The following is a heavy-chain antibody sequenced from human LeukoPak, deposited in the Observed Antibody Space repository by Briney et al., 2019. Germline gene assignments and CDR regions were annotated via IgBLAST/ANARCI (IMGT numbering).Heavy chain of an antibody. J-gene: IGHJ5*02. CDR2: IDYSGYT. CDR3: ARTTEDCSSTSCYQYWFDP. Sequence: SETLSLTCTVSGGSISSYYWSWIRQPPGKGLEWIGYIDYSGYTNYNPSLKSRVTISVDTSKNQFSLKLTSVTAADTAVYYCARTTEDCSSTSCYQYWFDPWGQGTLVTVSS. D-gene: IGHD2-2*01. CDR1: GGSISSYY. V-gene: IGHV4-59*13.